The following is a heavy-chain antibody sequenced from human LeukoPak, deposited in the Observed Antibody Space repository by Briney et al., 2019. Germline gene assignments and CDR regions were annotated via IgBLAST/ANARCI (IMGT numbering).Heavy chain of an antibody. CDR1: GFTFSSYG. J-gene: IGHJ4*02. V-gene: IGHV3-30*18. D-gene: IGHD3-10*01. CDR3: AKSLWFGESPSLFDY. Sequence: HPGRSLRLSCAASGFTFSSYGMHWVRQAPGKGLEWVAVISYDGSNKYYADSVKGRFTISRDNSKNTLYLQMNSLRAEDTAVYYCAKSLWFGESPSLFDYWGQGTLVTVSS. CDR2: ISYDGSNK.